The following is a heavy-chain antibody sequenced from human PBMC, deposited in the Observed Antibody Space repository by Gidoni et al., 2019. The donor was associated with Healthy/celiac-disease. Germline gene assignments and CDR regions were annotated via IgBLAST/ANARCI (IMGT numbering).Heavy chain of an antibody. V-gene: IGHV3-48*02. CDR1: GFTFRSYS. Sequence: EVQLVESGGGLVQPGGSLRIPLAASGFTFRSYSMNWVRQAPGKGLGWVSYISSSSSTIYYADSVKGRFTISRDNAKNSLYLQMNSLGDEDTAVYYCARVATLTLVGGYYDDYWGQGTLVTVSS. D-gene: IGHD2-8*02. CDR2: ISSSSSTI. CDR3: ARVATLTLVGGYYDDY. J-gene: IGHJ4*02.